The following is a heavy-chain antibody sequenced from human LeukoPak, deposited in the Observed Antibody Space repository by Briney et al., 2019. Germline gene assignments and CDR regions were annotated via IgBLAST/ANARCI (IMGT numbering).Heavy chain of an antibody. D-gene: IGHD3-22*01. CDR3: ARRGDYYDSSGNTPDYYYYMDV. V-gene: IGHV3-21*01. CDR2: ISSSSSYI. Sequence: GGSLRLSCAASGFTFSSYSMNWVRQAPGKGLEWVSSISSSSSYIYYADSVKGRFTISRDNAKNSLYLQMNSLRAEDTAVYYCARRGDYYDSSGNTPDYYYYMDVWGKGTTVTVSS. J-gene: IGHJ6*03. CDR1: GFTFSSYS.